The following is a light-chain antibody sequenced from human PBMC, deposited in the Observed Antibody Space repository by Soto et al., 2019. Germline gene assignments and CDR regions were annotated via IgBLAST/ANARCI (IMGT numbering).Light chain of an antibody. J-gene: IGKJ5*01. V-gene: IGKV3-11*01. CDR2: DAS. CDR1: QSVSTY. Sequence: EIVLTQSPATLSLSPGERATLSCRASQSVSTYLGWYQQKPGQAPRLLIYDASNRATGIPARFSGSGSGTDFPLTISSLESEDFAVYYCQQRSNWITFGQGTRLEIK. CDR3: QQRSNWIT.